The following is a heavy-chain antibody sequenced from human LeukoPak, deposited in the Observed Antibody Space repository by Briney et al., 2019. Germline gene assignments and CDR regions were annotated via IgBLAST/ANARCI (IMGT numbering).Heavy chain of an antibody. CDR2: IYYSGST. CDR1: GGSISSYY. Sequence: TSETLSLTCTVSGGSISSYYWSWIRQPPGKGLEWIGYIYYSGSTNYNPSLKSRVTISVDTSKNQFSLKLSSVTAADTAVYYCARDRLYGMDVWGQGTTVTVSS. J-gene: IGHJ6*02. V-gene: IGHV4-59*01. CDR3: ARDRLYGMDV.